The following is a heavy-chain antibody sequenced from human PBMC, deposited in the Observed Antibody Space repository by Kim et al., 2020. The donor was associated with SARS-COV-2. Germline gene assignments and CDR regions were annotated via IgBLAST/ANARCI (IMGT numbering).Heavy chain of an antibody. CDR1: GFTFSNHG. V-gene: IGHV3-30*03. J-gene: IGHJ4*02. CDR2: IPYDGSKI. D-gene: IGHD6-19*01. Sequence: GGSLRLSCVASGFTFSNHGMHWVRQAPGKGLEWVAVIPYDGSKIYYADSVKGRFTISRDNSKNALFLQMDSLRAEDTAVYYCARTAYTSGWYRFDFWGQGTLVTVSS. CDR3: ARTAYTSGWYRFDF.